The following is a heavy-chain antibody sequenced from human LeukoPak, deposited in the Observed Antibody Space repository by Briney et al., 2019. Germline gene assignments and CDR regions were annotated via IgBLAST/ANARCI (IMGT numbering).Heavy chain of an antibody. Sequence: GWSLRLSCAASGFTFSNYAMSWVRQAPWKGLEWVSGINGGGRSTYYADSVKGRFTISRDNSKNTLYVQMNSLRAEDTAVYYCAKDGAAVGSGYWFDSWGQGTLVTVSS. CDR3: AKDGAAVGSGYWFDS. D-gene: IGHD6-13*01. J-gene: IGHJ5*01. CDR2: INGGGRST. V-gene: IGHV3-23*01. CDR1: GFTFSNYA.